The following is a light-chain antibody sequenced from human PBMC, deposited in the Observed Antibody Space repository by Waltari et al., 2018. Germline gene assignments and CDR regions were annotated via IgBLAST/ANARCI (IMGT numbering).Light chain of an antibody. CDR1: SSDVGDYNY. CDR2: DVY. Sequence: QSALTQPASVSGSPGQSITISCTGTSSDVGDYNYVSWSQQHPGKAPKILIYDVYTPPSGVSELFSGSKSGNTASLTISGLQAEDEADYYCSSYSRSNIYVFGSGTKVTVL. CDR3: SSYSRSNIYV. J-gene: IGLJ1*01. V-gene: IGLV2-14*03.